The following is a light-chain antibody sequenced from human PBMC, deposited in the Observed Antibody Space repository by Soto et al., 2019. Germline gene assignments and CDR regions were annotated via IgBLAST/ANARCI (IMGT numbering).Light chain of an antibody. J-gene: IGKJ2*01. CDR3: QQYNSYLYT. CDR1: QSISSW. CDR2: DAS. Sequence: DIQMTQSPSTLSASVGDRVTITCRASQSISSWLAWYQQKPGKAPKLLIYDASSLESGVPYRFSGSGSGTEFTLTISSLQPDDFATYYCQQYNSYLYTFGQGPKLEIK. V-gene: IGKV1-5*01.